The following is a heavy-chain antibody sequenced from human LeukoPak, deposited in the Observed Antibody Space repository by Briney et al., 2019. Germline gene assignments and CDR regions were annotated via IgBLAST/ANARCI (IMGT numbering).Heavy chain of an antibody. D-gene: IGHD3-16*01. V-gene: IGHV3-48*02. CDR2: ISSTSSAT. Sequence: GGSLRLSCAASGFIFTSYSMNWVRQAPGKGLEFVSSISSTSSATYYADSVKGRFTISRDNAKNSMYLQMNSLRDEDTVVYYCARQGDLDYWGQGTLVTVCS. J-gene: IGHJ4*02. CDR3: ARQGDLDY. CDR1: GFIFTSYS.